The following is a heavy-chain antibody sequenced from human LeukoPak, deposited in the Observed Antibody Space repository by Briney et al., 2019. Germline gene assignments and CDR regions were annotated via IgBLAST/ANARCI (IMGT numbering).Heavy chain of an antibody. J-gene: IGHJ4*02. CDR3: AKGGYCSSTSCPADY. D-gene: IGHD2-2*01. CDR1: GFTFSGYA. Sequence: GGSPRLSCAASGFTFSGYAMSWVRPAPGLGLEWVSVISGNGGNTHYADSVKGRFTISRDNSKNTLYLQMSSLRADDTAVYYCAKGGYCSSTSCPADYWGQGTLVTVSS. CDR2: ISGNGGNT. V-gene: IGHV3-23*01.